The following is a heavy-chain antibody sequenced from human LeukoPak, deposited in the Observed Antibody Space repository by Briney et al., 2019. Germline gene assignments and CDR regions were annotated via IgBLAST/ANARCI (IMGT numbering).Heavy chain of an antibody. CDR1: GYTFTGYY. D-gene: IGHD5-18*01. Sequence: SVKVSCKASGYTFTGYYMHWVRQAPGQGLEWMGGNIPIFGATNYAQRFQGRVTITADEATSTVYMELSSLRSEDTAVYYCARMQGYSYSDYWGQGTLVTVSS. V-gene: IGHV1-69*13. J-gene: IGHJ4*02. CDR3: ARMQGYSYSDY. CDR2: NIPIFGAT.